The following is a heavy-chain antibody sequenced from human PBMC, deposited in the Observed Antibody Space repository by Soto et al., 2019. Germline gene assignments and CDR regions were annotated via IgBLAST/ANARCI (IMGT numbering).Heavy chain of an antibody. V-gene: IGHV1-18*01. CDR2: ISGFNGNT. D-gene: IGHD6-19*01. CDR3: ARDRGVAPPVAGNTHYYYYMDV. Sequence: QDPLVQSGAEVKKPGASVTVSCKASGYSFTNYGITWVRQAPGQGLEWMGWISGFNGNTHYAQKLRGRVTMTTDASTSTAYMELRSLRSDDTAVYYCARDRGVAPPVAGNTHYYYYMDVWGKGTTVTVSS. J-gene: IGHJ6*03. CDR1: GYSFTNYG.